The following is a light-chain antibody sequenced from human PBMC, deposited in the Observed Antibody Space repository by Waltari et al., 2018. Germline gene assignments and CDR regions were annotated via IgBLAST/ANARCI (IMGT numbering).Light chain of an antibody. V-gene: IGKV3-20*01. J-gene: IGKJ2*01. CDR1: QTLSHNY. CDR3: QQYGSSPYT. Sequence: IVLTQSPGPLSLSTGERVTLSCRASQTLSHNYVAWYQQKPGQAPGLLIYDTSKRATGIPDRFSGGGSGTDFALIISRLEAEDSATYYCQQYGSSPYTFGQGTKVGIK. CDR2: DTS.